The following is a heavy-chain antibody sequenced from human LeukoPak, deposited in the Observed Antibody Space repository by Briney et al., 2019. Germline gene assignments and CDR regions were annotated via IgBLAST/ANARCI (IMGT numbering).Heavy chain of an antibody. CDR3: ARARIAVAGTVAY. V-gene: IGHV3-23*01. J-gene: IGHJ4*02. CDR1: GFTFSSYG. CDR2: LSGSGGSR. Sequence: GGSLRLSCAASGFTFSSYGMSWVRQAPGKGLEWVSALSGSGGSRYYADSVKGRFTISRDNSKNTLYLQMNSLRAEDTAVYYRARARIAVAGTVAYWGQGTLVTVSS. D-gene: IGHD6-19*01.